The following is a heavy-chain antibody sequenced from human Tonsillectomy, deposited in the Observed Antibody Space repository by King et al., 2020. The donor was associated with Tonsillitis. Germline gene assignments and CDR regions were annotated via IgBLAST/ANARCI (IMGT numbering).Heavy chain of an antibody. V-gene: IGHV3-23*03. CDR2: IYSGGSST. D-gene: IGHD6-19*01. CDR1: XXTFXSXA. CDR3: AKXXRAXXSGWXXGYGX. J-gene: IGHJ4*02. Sequence: QLVQSGGGLVQPGGSLRLSCAASXXTFXSXAMSWVRQAPGKGLEWVSVIYSGGSSTYYADSVKGRFTISRDNSKNTLYLQMNSLRAEDTAVYYCAKXXRAXXSGWXXGYGXWGQXXLVTVSS.